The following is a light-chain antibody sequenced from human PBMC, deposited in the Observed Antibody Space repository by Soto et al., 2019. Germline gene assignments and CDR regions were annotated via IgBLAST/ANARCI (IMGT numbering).Light chain of an antibody. Sequence: EIVLTQSTATLSLSPGERATLSCRASQSVSSYLAWYQQKPGQAPRLLIYDASNRATGIPARFSGSGSGTDFTLTISSLEPEDFAVYYCQQRSNWPPITFVQGTRLEIK. J-gene: IGKJ5*01. CDR2: DAS. CDR1: QSVSSY. CDR3: QQRSNWPPIT. V-gene: IGKV3-11*01.